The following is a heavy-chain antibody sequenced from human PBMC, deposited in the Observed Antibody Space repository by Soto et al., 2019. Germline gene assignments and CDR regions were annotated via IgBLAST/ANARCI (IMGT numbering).Heavy chain of an antibody. CDR2: ISYDGSNK. Sequence: GGSLRLSCAASGFTFSSYGMHWVRQAPGKGLEWVAVISYDGSNKYYADSVKGRFTISRDNSKNTLYLQMNSLRAEDTAVYYCAKDRPDEFDSSGWWGDYFDYWGQGTLVTVSS. CDR1: GFTFSSYG. V-gene: IGHV3-30*18. J-gene: IGHJ4*02. CDR3: AKDRPDEFDSSGWWGDYFDY. D-gene: IGHD6-19*01.